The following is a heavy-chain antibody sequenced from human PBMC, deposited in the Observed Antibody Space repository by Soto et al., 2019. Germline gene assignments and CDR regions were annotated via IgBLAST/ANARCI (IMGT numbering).Heavy chain of an antibody. J-gene: IGHJ6*02. CDR3: ARSGVITPYYYYDMDV. V-gene: IGHV1-18*04. Sequence: QVQLVQSGAEVKKPGASVKVSCKASGYTFTSYGISWVRQAPGQGLEWMGWISAYNGNTNYAQKLQGSVTMTTDTSTSTADMKLRGLRSDDTAVYYCARSGVITPYYYYDMDVWGQGTTVTVSS. CDR2: ISAYNGNT. CDR1: GYTFTSYG. D-gene: IGHD3-22*01.